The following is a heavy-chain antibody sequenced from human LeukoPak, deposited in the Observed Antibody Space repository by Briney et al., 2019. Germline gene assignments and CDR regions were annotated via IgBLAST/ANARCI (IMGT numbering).Heavy chain of an antibody. D-gene: IGHD3-9*01. Sequence: SETLSLTCAVYGGSFSGYYWSWIRQPPGKGLEWIGEINHSGSTNYNPSLKSRVTISVDTSKNQFSLKLSSVTAADTAVYYCARGHYDILTGQNARTRYYFDYWGQGTLVTVSS. J-gene: IGHJ4*02. CDR1: GGSFSGYY. CDR3: ARGHYDILTGQNARTRYYFDY. V-gene: IGHV4-34*01. CDR2: INHSGST.